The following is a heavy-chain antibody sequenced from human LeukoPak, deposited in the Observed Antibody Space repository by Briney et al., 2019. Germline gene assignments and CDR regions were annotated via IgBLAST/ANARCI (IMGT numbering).Heavy chain of an antibody. V-gene: IGHV1-2*02. Sequence: ASVKVSCKASGYTXTGYYMHWVRQAPGQGLEWMGXIKPDSGGTNNAQKFQGRVTMTRDTSISTAYMELSRLRSDDTAVYYCARTFYDTLDSDAFDFWGQGTMVIVSS. J-gene: IGHJ3*01. CDR2: IKPDSGGT. CDR3: ARTFYDTLDSDAFDF. CDR1: GYTXTGYY. D-gene: IGHD2/OR15-2a*01.